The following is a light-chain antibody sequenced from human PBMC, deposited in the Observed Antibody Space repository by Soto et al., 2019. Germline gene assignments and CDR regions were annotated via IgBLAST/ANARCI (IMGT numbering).Light chain of an antibody. CDR1: QSISSW. CDR3: QHYDFSSGLT. J-gene: IGKJ4*01. Sequence: DIQMTQSPSILSASVGDRVTITCRASQSISSWLAWYQQRPGKAPNLLIHTASTLKSGVPSRFSANGSGTEFTLTISSLQLDDFAVYYCQHYDFSSGLTFGGGTSVEI. V-gene: IGKV1-5*03. CDR2: TAS.